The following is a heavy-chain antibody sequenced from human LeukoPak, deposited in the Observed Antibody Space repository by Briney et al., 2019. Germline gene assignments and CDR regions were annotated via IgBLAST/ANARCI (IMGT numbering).Heavy chain of an antibody. D-gene: IGHD6-13*01. CDR1: GGSISSSSYY. CDR2: IYYSGST. V-gene: IGHV4-39*07. CDR3: ARVHIAAAGSNWFDP. J-gene: IGHJ5*02. Sequence: SETLSLTCTVSGGSISSSSYYWGWIRPPPGKGLEWIGSIYYSGSTYYNPSLKSRVTISVDTSKNRFSLRLSSVTAADTAVYYCARVHIAAAGSNWFDPWGQGTLVTVSS.